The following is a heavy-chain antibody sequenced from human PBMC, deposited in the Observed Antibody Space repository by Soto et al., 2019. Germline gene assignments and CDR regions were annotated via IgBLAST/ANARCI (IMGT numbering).Heavy chain of an antibody. D-gene: IGHD3-10*01. CDR1: GGSISSGGYY. Sequence: QVQLQESGTGLVKPSQTLSLTCTVSGGSISSGGYYWSWIRQHPGKGLEWIGYIYYIGSTYYNPSLNHRVTNYEHTAKNQYTLKLSAVPAADPAVYYCARVAAMFRGVRIDYWGQGTLVTVSS. J-gene: IGHJ4*02. CDR2: IYYIGST. V-gene: IGHV4-31*03. CDR3: ARVAAMFRGVRIDY.